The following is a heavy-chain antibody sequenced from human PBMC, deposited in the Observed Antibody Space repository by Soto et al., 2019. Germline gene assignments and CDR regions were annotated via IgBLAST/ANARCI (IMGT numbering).Heavy chain of an antibody. J-gene: IGHJ5*02. CDR3: ARHSSTYDILTRVAWFDP. D-gene: IGHD3-9*01. CDR1: GGSISSSSYY. V-gene: IGHV4-39*01. CDR2: IYYSGST. Sequence: PSETLSLTCTVSGGSISSSSYYWGWIRQPPGKGLEWIGSIYYSGSTYYNPSLKSRVTISVDTSKNQFSLKLSSVTAADTAVYYCARHSSTYDILTRVAWFDPWGQGTLVTVSS.